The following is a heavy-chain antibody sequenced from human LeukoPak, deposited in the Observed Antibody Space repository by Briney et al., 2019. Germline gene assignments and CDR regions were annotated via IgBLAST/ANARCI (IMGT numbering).Heavy chain of an antibody. Sequence: PGGALRLSCAASGVTFSSYGMHWVRQAPGKGLERVAVIWYDGSNKYYADSVKGRFTISRDNSKNTLYLQMNSLRAEDTAVYYCARDEIGTTAYYYGMDVWGQGTTVTVSS. V-gene: IGHV3-33*01. CDR3: ARDEIGTTAYYYGMDV. D-gene: IGHD1-1*01. J-gene: IGHJ6*02. CDR2: IWYDGSNK. CDR1: GVTFSSYG.